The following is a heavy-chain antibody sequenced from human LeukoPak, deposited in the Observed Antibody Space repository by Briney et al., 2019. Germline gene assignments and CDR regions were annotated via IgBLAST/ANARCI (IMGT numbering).Heavy chain of an antibody. Sequence: SETLSLTCAVYGGSFSGYYWSWIRQPPGKGLEWIGEINHSGSTNYNPSLKSRVTISVDTSKNQFSLKLSSVTAADTAVYYCARRRNYGSGSYYNLQRGFDYWGQGTLVTVSS. D-gene: IGHD3-10*01. CDR1: GGSFSGYY. J-gene: IGHJ4*02. V-gene: IGHV4-34*01. CDR3: ARRRNYGSGSYYNLQRGFDY. CDR2: INHSGST.